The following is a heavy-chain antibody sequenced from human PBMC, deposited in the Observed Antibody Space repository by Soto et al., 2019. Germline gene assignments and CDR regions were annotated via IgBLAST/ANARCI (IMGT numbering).Heavy chain of an antibody. D-gene: IGHD2-2*03. CDR3: ARLNGYCISTNCHGYYGMDV. J-gene: IGHJ6*02. CDR2: IYSSENT. CDR1: GGSVSSSSYS. Sequence: QLPVQESGPGLVKPSETLSLTCTVYGGSVSSSSYSWGWIRQSPGKGLEWIETIYSSENTYYNPSLRRRVTIPVDTPKNHFSLRLGSVTAADTAVYYCARLNGYCISTNCHGYYGMDVWGQGTTVTVSS. V-gene: IGHV4-39*02.